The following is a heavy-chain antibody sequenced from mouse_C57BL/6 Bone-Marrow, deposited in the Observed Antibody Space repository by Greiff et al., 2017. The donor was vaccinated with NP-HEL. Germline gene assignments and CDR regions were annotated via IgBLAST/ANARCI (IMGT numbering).Heavy chain of an antibody. Sequence: QVQLQQPGAELVKPGASVKLSCKASGYTFTSYWMHWVKQRPGQGLEWIGMIHPNSGSTNYNEKFKSKATLTVDKSSSTAYMQLSSLTSEDSAVYYCEREGSSYGFVWGTGTTVTVSS. CDR1: GYTFTSYW. CDR3: EREGSSYGFV. CDR2: IHPNSGST. D-gene: IGHD1-1*01. V-gene: IGHV1-64*01. J-gene: IGHJ1*03.